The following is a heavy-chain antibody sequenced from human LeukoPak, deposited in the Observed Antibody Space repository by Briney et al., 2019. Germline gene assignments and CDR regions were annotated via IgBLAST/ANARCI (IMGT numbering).Heavy chain of an antibody. CDR1: GGSFSGYY. CDR3: ARRPVPVVVTAQRGGAFDI. Sequence: SETLSLTCAVYGGSFSGYYWSWIRQPPGKGLEWIGEINHSGSTNYNPSLKSRVTISVDTSKNQFSLKLSSVTAADTAVYYCARRPVPVVVTAQRGGAFDIWGQGTMVTVSS. V-gene: IGHV4-34*01. CDR2: INHSGST. J-gene: IGHJ3*02. D-gene: IGHD2-21*02.